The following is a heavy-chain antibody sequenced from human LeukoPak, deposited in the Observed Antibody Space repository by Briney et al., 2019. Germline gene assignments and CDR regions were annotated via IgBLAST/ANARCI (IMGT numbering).Heavy chain of an antibody. CDR2: ISGRDGST. D-gene: IGHD1-26*01. CDR1: GFTLSTYA. CDR3: AKDSSSGSYYY. J-gene: IGHJ4*02. V-gene: IGHV3-23*01. Sequence: GGSLRLSCAASGFTLSTYAMSWVRQAPGKGLEWVSGISGRDGSTYYADSVKGRFTISRDNSKNTLYLQMKSLRAEDTAVYYCAKDSSSGSYYYWGQGTLVTVSS.